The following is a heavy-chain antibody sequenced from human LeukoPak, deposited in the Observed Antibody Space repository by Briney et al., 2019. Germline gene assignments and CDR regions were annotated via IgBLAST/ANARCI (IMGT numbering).Heavy chain of an antibody. CDR1: GFTFSSYA. V-gene: IGHV3-23*01. Sequence: GGSLRLSCAASGFTFSSYAMTWVRQAPGKGLEWVSAITSGGGTCYADSVKGRFTISRDNSKNTLYLQMNSLRAEDTAVYYCAKGGSSSTRRYFDYWGQGTLVTVSS. CDR2: ITSGGGT. CDR3: AKGGSSSTRRYFDY. J-gene: IGHJ4*02. D-gene: IGHD1-26*01.